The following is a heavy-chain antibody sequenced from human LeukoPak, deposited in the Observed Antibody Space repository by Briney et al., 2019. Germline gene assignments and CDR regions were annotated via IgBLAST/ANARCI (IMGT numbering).Heavy chain of an antibody. CDR1: GFTVSSNY. Sequence: GGSLRLSCAASGFTVSSNYMSWVRPAPGKGLEWVSVIYSGGSTYYADSVKGRFTISRGNSKNTLYLQMNSLRAEDTAVYYCAATYGSGYFDYWGQGTLVAVSS. CDR3: AATYGSGYFDY. D-gene: IGHD3-10*01. J-gene: IGHJ4*02. CDR2: IYSGGST. V-gene: IGHV3-53*01.